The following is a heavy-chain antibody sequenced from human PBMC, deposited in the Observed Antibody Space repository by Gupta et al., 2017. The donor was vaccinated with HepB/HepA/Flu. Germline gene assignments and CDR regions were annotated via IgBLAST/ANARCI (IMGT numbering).Heavy chain of an antibody. V-gene: IGHV3-23*01. CDR2: PNGGGDRA. J-gene: IGHJ4*02. Sequence: DVQVLQSGGGVVQSGGSLGLSCEGSGFLFGTYAMAWVRQAPGKGLEWVASPNGGGDRADYADSVKGRFTISRDNSKNSLYLQMSSLRTEDTAVYFGANLWAGYFRFDSRGQGTPVTVSS. CDR3: ANLWAGYFRFDS. CDR1: GFLFGTYA. D-gene: IGHD3/OR15-3a*01.